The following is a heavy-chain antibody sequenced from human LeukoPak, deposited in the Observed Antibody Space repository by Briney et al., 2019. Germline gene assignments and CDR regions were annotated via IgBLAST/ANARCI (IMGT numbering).Heavy chain of an antibody. V-gene: IGHV3-33*01. CDR2: IWYDGSNK. CDR1: GFTFSSYA. CDR3: ARAQVGSGWYNGDY. D-gene: IGHD6-19*01. Sequence: GGSLRLSCAASGFTFSSYAMHWVRQAPGKGLEWVAVIWYDGSNKYYADSVKGRFTISRDNSKNTLYLQMNSLRAVDTAVYYCARAQVGSGWYNGDYWGQGTLVTVSS. J-gene: IGHJ4*02.